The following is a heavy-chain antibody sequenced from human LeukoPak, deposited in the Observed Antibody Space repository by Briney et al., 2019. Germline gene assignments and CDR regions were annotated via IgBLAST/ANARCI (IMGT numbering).Heavy chain of an antibody. J-gene: IGHJ4*02. Sequence: SETLSLTCTVSGGSISSYYWSWIRQPPGKGLEWIGYIYYSGSTNYNPSLKSRVTISVDTSKNQFSLKLSSVTAADTAVYYCARHEGGTFSSSWYVFDYWGQGTLVTVSS. D-gene: IGHD6-13*01. CDR3: ARHEGGTFSSSWYVFDY. CDR2: IYYSGST. CDR1: GGSISSYY. V-gene: IGHV4-59*08.